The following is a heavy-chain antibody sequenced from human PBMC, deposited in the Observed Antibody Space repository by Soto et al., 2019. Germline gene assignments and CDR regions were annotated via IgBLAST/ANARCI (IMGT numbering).Heavy chain of an antibody. J-gene: IGHJ4*02. Sequence: PGGSLRLSCAASGFTFSSYAMSWVRQAPGKGLEWVSAISGSGGSTYYADSVKGRFTISRDNSKNTLYLQMNSLRAEDTAVYYRAKYSKGNTGPFDYWGQGTLVTVSS. CDR3: AKYSKGNTGPFDY. CDR1: GFTFSSYA. D-gene: IGHD4-4*01. CDR2: ISGSGGST. V-gene: IGHV3-23*01.